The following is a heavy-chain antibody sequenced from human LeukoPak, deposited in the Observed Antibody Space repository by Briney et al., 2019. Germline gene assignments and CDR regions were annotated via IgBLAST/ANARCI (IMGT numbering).Heavy chain of an antibody. V-gene: IGHV4-4*02. CDR1: GGSISSTNW. J-gene: IGHJ4*02. Sequence: SETLSLTCGVSGGSISSTNWWTWVRQPPGEGLERIGEVHLSGRTNYNPSLESRVTMSVDMSENHISLKLTSVTAADTAVYYCAREGGPYRPLDYSGQGTLVTVSS. CDR2: VHLSGRT. CDR3: AREGGPYRPLDY.